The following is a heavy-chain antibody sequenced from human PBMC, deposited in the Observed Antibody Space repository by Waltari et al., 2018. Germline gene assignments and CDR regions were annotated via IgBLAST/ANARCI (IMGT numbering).Heavy chain of an antibody. CDR3: AKSRYCGGDCYSRGMDV. Sequence: LQLLESGGGLVQPGGSLRLSCAASGFTFSSYAMSWVRQAPGKGLEWVSAISGSGGSTYYADSVKGRFTISRDKSKNTLYLQMNSLRAEDTAVYYCAKSRYCGGDCYSRGMDVWGQGTTVTVSS. CDR2: ISGSGGST. D-gene: IGHD2-21*02. J-gene: IGHJ6*02. V-gene: IGHV3-23*01. CDR1: GFTFSSYA.